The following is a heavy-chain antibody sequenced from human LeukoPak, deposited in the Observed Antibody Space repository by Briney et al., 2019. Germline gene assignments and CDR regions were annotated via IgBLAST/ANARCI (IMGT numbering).Heavy chain of an antibody. CDR1: GYSFTAYY. CDR2: INPNSGVT. V-gene: IGHV1-2*02. Sequence: ASVKVSCKASGYSFTAYYMHWVRQAPGQGLEWMGWINPNSGVTNYVQKFQGRVTMTRDTSINTAYMELSRLRSDDTAMYYCARDDSSSWSPATYWGQGTLVTVSS. J-gene: IGHJ4*02. D-gene: IGHD6-13*01. CDR3: ARDDSSSWSPATY.